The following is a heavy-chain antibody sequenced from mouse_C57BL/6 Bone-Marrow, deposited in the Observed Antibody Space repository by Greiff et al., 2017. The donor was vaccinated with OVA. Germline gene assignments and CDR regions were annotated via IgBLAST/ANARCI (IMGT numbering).Heavy chain of an antibody. J-gene: IGHJ3*01. CDR2: IDPSDSYT. CDR3: ASAVCAY. Sequence: VQLQQPGAELVKPGASVKLSCKASGYTFTSYWMQWGKQRPGQGLEWIGEIDPSDSYTNYNQKFKGKATLTVDTSSSTAYMQLSSLTAEDSAVYYCASAVCAYWGQGTLVTVSA. CDR1: GYTFTSYW. V-gene: IGHV1-50*01.